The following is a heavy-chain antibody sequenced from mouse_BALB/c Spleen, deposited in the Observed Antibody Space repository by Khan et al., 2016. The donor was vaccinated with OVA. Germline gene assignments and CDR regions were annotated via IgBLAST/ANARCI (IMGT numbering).Heavy chain of an antibody. CDR2: INYSGDT. V-gene: IGHV3-2*02. J-gene: IGHJ3*01. CDR3: VRGRTY. Sequence: VQLKESGPGLVKPSQSLSLTCTVTGYSITSDYAWNWIRQFPGNKLEWMGYINYSGDTSKNPSLKGRMSISRDTSKNQFFLQLNSGTTEDTATYYCVRGRTYWGQGTLVTVSA. CDR1: GYSITSDYA.